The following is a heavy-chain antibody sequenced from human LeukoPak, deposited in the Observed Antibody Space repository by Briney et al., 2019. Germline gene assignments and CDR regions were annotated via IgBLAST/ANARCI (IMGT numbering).Heavy chain of an antibody. V-gene: IGHV3-23*01. CDR2: ISGSGGST. Sequence: GGSLRLSCAASGFTFDDYAMHWVRQAPGKGLEWVSAISGSGGSTYYADSVKGRFTISRDNSKNTLYLQMNSLRVEDTAVYYCARGDCRSSSCSSSFWGQGTLVTVSS. CDR1: GFTFDDYA. CDR3: ARGDCRSSSCSSSF. J-gene: IGHJ4*02. D-gene: IGHD2-2*01.